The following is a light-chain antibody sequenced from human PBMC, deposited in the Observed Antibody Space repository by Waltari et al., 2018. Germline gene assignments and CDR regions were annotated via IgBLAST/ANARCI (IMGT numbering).Light chain of an antibody. Sequence: DIVMTQSPATLSVSPGERATLSCRASQSVSSNLAWYQQKPGQAPSLLIYGASTRATGIPARFRGSGSGTEFTLTISSLQSEDFAIYYCQHYNNWPPWTFGQGTKVEIK. CDR1: QSVSSN. V-gene: IGKV3-15*01. CDR2: GAS. J-gene: IGKJ1*01. CDR3: QHYNNWPPWT.